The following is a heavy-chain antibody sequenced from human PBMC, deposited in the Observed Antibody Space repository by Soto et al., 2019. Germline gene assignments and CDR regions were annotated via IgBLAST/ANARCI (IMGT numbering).Heavy chain of an antibody. D-gene: IGHD6-13*01. CDR3: ARDRRPGIAAAGIPPDAFDI. V-gene: IGHV1-69*13. CDR2: IIPIFGTA. CDR1: GGTFSSYA. J-gene: IGHJ3*02. Sequence: GASVKVSCKASGGTFSSYAISWVRQAPGQGLEWMGGIIPIFGTANYAQKFQGRVTITADESTSTAYMELSSLRSEDTAVYYCARDRRPGIAAAGIPPDAFDIWGQGTMVTVSS.